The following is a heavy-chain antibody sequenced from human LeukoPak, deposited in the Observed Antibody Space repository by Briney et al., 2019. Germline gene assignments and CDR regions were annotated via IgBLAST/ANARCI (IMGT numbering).Heavy chain of an antibody. CDR2: IYSGGST. CDR1: GFTVSSNY. J-gene: IGHJ4*02. D-gene: IGHD3-3*01. CDR3: ARLIFGSSSYYFDY. Sequence: GGSLRLSCAASGFTVSSNYMSWVRQAPGKGLEWVSVIYSGGSTYYADSVKGRFTISRHNSKDTLYLQMNSLRAEDTAVYYRARLIFGSSSYYFDYWGQGTLVTVSS. V-gene: IGHV3-53*04.